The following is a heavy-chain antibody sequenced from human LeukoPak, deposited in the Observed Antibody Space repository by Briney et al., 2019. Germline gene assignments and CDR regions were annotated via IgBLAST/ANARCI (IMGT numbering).Heavy chain of an antibody. J-gene: IGHJ4*02. CDR3: ARERGVGATGY. CDR2: IYTSGST. V-gene: IGHV4-61*02. D-gene: IGHD1-26*01. Sequence: PSETLSLTCTVSGYSISSGSYYWSWIRQPAGKGLEWIGRIYTSGSTNYNPSLKSRVTISVDTSKNQFSLKLSSVTAADTAVYYCARERGVGATGYWGQGTLVTVSS. CDR1: GYSISSGSYY.